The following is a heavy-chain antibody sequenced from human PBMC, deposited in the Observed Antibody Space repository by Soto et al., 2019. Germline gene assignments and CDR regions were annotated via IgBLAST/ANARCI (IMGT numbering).Heavy chain of an antibody. CDR1: GGSISSGGYY. CDR2: IYYSGST. Sequence: SETLSLTCTVSGGSISSGGYYWSWIRQHPGKGLEWIGYIYYSGSTNYNPSLKSRVTISVDTSKNQFSLKLSSVTAADTAVYYCARVHDPLEWFSMSFDPWGQGTLVTVSS. V-gene: IGHV4-61*08. D-gene: IGHD3-3*01. J-gene: IGHJ5*02. CDR3: ARVHDPLEWFSMSFDP.